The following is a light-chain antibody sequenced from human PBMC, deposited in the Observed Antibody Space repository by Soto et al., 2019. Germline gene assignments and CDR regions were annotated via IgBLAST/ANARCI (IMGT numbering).Light chain of an antibody. CDR3: QQYNNWWT. J-gene: IGKJ1*01. CDR2: GAS. V-gene: IGKV3-15*01. Sequence: EIVMTQSPATLSVSPGERATLSCRASQSVSSNLAWYQQKPGQAPRLLIYGASTRATGIPARFSGSGSGTEFTLTISSLQSEDFAVYYWQQYNNWWTFGPGTKVEIK. CDR1: QSVSSN.